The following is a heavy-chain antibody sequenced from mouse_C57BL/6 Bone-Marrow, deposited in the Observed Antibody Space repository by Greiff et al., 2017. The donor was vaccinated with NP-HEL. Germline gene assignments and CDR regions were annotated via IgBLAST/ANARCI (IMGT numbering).Heavy chain of an antibody. CDR3: ARQLWLRRAYYYAMDY. V-gene: IGHV2-6-1*01. D-gene: IGHD2-2*01. CDR2: IWSDGST. Sequence: VQLVESGPGLVAPSQSLSITCTVSGFSLTSYGVHWVRQPPGKGLEWLVVIWSDGSTTYNSALKSRLSISKDNSKSQVFLKMNSLQTDDTAMYYCARQLWLRRAYYYAMDYWGQGTSVTVSS. J-gene: IGHJ4*01. CDR1: GFSLTSYG.